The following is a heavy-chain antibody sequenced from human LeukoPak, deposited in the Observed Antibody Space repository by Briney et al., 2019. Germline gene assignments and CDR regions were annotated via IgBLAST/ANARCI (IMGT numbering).Heavy chain of an antibody. D-gene: IGHD3-16*02. CDR3: ARLAAGGTNSDYDYVWGSYRSYYFDY. CDR2: ISAYNGNT. J-gene: IGHJ4*02. V-gene: IGHV1-18*01. CDR1: GYTFTSYG. Sequence: ASVKVSCKASGYTFTSYGISWVRQAPGQGLEWMGWISAYNGNTNYAQRFQGRVTMTTDTSTSTVYMALRSLRSDDTAVYYCARLAAGGTNSDYDYVWGSYRSYYFDYWGQGTLVTVSS.